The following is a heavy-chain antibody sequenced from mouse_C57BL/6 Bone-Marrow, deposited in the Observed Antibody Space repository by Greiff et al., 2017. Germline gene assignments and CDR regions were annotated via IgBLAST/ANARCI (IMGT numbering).Heavy chain of an antibody. V-gene: IGHV1-18*01. CDR1: GYTFTDYN. CDR2: INPNNGGT. Sequence: EVQLQQSGPELVKPGASVKIPCKASGYTFTDYNMDWVKQSHGKSLEWIGDINPNNGGTIYNQKFKGKATLTVDKSSSTAYMELRSLTSEDTAVYYCARLGTTVVATGTAWFAYWGQGTLVTVSA. CDR3: ARLGTTVVATGTAWFAY. J-gene: IGHJ3*01. D-gene: IGHD1-1*01.